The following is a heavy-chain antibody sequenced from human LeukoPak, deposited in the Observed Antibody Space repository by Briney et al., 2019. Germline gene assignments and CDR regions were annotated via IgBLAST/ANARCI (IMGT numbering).Heavy chain of an antibody. J-gene: IGHJ4*02. CDR3: ARDSPKVEYYFDY. V-gene: IGHV3-48*04. Sequence: GGSLRLSRAASGFTFSIYSVNWVRQAPGKGLEWLSYISSSSSTIYYADSVKGRFTISRDNAKNSLYLQMKSLRAEDTAVYYCARDSPKVEYYFDYWGQGTLVTVSS. CDR2: ISSSSSTI. D-gene: IGHD1-1*01. CDR1: GFTFSIYS.